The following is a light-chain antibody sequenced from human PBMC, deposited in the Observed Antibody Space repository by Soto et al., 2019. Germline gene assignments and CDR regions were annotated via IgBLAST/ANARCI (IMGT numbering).Light chain of an antibody. V-gene: IGKV3-20*01. CDR3: QQSGTSPSWT. J-gene: IGKJ1*01. Sequence: EIVLTQSPGTLSLSPGERATLSCRAGQSVSSSYLAWYQQEPGQAPRLLIYDAYKRATGIPDRFSGRGSGTDFTLTISRLEPEDFGVYFCQQSGTSPSWTFGQGTKVDIK. CDR2: DAY. CDR1: QSVSSSY.